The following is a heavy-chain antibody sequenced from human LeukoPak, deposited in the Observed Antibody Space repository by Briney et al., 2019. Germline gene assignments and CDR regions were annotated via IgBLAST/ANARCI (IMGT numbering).Heavy chain of an antibody. CDR2: VYYSGST. CDR1: GGSISGFY. CDR3: ARAPFDYGGNSIRFDR. J-gene: IGHJ4*02. D-gene: IGHD4-23*01. V-gene: IGHV4-59*12. Sequence: PSETLSLTCTVSGGSISGFYWSWIRQPPGGGLEWIGYVYYSGSTNYNPSLKSRVIISVDTSKTHFSLKLSSVTAADTVVYYCARAPFDYGGNSIRFDRWGQGTPVTVSS.